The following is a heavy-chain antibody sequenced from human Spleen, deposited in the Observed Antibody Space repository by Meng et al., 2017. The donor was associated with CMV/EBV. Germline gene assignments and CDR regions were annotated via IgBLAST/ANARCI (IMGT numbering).Heavy chain of an antibody. J-gene: IGHJ4*02. CDR1: GFAFSNFA. CDR2: ISGVGGGT. D-gene: IGHD2-2*01. V-gene: IGHV3-23*01. Sequence: GESLKISCAPSGFAFSNFAMSWVRQAPGKGLEWVSAISGVGGGTYYADSVKGRFTISRDNSKNTLYLQMNSLRAEDTAVYYCAKDRVPFCSSAACRTPFDSWGQGTLVTVSS. CDR3: AKDRVPFCSSAACRTPFDS.